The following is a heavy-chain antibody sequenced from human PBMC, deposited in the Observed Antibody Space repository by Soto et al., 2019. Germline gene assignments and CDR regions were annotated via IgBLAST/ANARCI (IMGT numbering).Heavy chain of an antibody. V-gene: IGHV3-53*01. CDR2: IFRDGRT. CDR3: ARDSAYYGMDV. J-gene: IGHJ6*02. CDR1: GFTVTSNY. Sequence: GGSLRLSCAASGFTVTSNYMSWVRQTPGKGLEWVSLIFRDGRTWYTDSVKGRFTVSRDNSKNTLYLQMNSLRVEDTAVYYCARDSAYYGMDVWGQGTTVTVSS.